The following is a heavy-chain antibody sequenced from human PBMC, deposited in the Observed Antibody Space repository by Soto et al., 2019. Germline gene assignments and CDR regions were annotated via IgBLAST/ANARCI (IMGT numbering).Heavy chain of an antibody. D-gene: IGHD1-20*01. V-gene: IGHV4-59*01. CDR2: IYYSGST. CDR1: GGSISSYY. CDR3: AREVSNRYNWNPTRWFDP. Sequence: SETLSLTCTVSGGSISSYYWSWIRQPPGKGLEWIGYIYYSGSTNYNPSLKSRVTISVDTSKNQFSLKLSSVTAADTAVYYCAREVSNRYNWNPTRWFDPWGQGTLVTVSS. J-gene: IGHJ5*02.